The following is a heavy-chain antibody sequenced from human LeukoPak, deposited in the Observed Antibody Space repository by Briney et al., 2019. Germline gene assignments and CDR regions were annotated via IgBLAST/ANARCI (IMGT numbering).Heavy chain of an antibody. CDR1: GGTFSSYA. V-gene: IGHV1-69*13. CDR2: IIPIFGTA. D-gene: IGHD3-9*01. Sequence: SVKVSCKASGGTFSSYAISWVRQAPGQGLEWLGGIIPIFGTANYAQKFQGRVTITADESTSTAYMELSSLRSEDTAVYYCARDTINRAGVFDYWGQGTLVTVSS. J-gene: IGHJ4*02. CDR3: ARDTINRAGVFDY.